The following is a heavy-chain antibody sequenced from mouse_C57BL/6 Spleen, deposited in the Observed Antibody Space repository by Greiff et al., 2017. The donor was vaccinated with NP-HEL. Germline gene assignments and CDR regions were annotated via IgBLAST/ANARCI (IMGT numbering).Heavy chain of an antibody. CDR1: GYAFSSSW. CDR3: ARDGYYSFAY. J-gene: IGHJ3*01. D-gene: IGHD2-3*01. Sequence: PLQQSGPELVKPGASVKISCKASGYAFSSSWMNWVKQRPGKGLEWIGRIYPGDGDTNYNGKFKGKATLTADKSSSTAYMQLSSLTSEDSAVYFCARDGYYSFAYWGQGTLVTVSA. V-gene: IGHV1-82*01. CDR2: IYPGDGDT.